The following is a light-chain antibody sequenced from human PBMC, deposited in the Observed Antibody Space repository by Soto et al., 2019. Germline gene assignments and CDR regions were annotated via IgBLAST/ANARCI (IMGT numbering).Light chain of an antibody. CDR2: GAS. CDR3: QHYVSPPIT. CDR1: QSVTSNY. Sequence: EIVLTQSPGTLSLSPGERATLSCRASQSVTSNYLAWYQQKPGQAPRLLVYGASSRATGISDRFSGSGSGTDFTLTISRLEPEDVAVYYCQHYVSPPITVGQGTRLEIK. J-gene: IGKJ5*01. V-gene: IGKV3-20*01.